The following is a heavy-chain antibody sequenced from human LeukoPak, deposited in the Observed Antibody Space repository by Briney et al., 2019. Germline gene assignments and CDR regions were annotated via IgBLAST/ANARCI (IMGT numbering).Heavy chain of an antibody. V-gene: IGHV3-23*01. Sequence: PGGSLRLSCAASGFTFSSYAMSWVRQAPGKGLEGVSAISGSGGSTYYADSVKGRFTIFRDNSKNTLYLQMNSLRAEDTAVYYCAKGGSGPDHFDYWGQGTLVTVSS. CDR3: AKGGSGPDHFDY. J-gene: IGHJ4*02. CDR2: ISGSGGST. D-gene: IGHD2-15*01. CDR1: GFTFSSYA.